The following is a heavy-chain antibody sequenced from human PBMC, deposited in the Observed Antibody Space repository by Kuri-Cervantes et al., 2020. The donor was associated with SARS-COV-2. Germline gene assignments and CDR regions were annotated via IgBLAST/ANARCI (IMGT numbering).Heavy chain of an antibody. D-gene: IGHD2-2*01. Sequence: GESLKISCAASGFTFSSYWMSWVRQAPGKGLEWVANIKQDGSEKYYVDSVKGRFTNSRDNAKNTLYLQMNSLRAEDTAVYYCARVGVGYCSSTSCYAYFQHWGQGTLVTGYS. J-gene: IGHJ1*01. CDR1: GFTFSSYW. V-gene: IGHV3-7*01. CDR3: ARVGVGYCSSTSCYAYFQH. CDR2: IKQDGSEK.